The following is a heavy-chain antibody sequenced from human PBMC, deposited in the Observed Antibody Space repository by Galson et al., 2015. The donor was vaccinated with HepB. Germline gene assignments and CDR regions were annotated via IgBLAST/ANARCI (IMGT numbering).Heavy chain of an antibody. CDR2: ISYDGSNK. CDR1: GLTFSSYA. V-gene: IGHV3-30-3*01. CDR3: ARGGGYKEQWLPPSPPFDY. Sequence: SLRLSCAASGLTFSSYAMHWVRQAPGKGLEWVAVISYDGSNKYYADSVKGRFTISRDNSKNTLYLQMNSLRAEDTAVYYCARGGGYKEQWLPPSPPFDYWGQGTLVTVSS. D-gene: IGHD6-19*01. J-gene: IGHJ4*02.